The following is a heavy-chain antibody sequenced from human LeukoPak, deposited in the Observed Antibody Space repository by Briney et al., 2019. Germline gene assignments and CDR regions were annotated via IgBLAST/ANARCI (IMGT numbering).Heavy chain of an antibody. D-gene: IGHD6-13*01. CDR1: GYTFTSYD. CDR3: ARGPPAAGTGSDY. CDR2: MNPNSGNT. J-gene: IGHJ4*02. Sequence: ASVKVSCKASGYTFTSYDINWVRQATGQGLEWMGWMNPNSGNTGFAQKFQGRVTMTRNTSISTAYMERSSLRSEDTAVYYCARGPPAAGTGSDYWGEGTLVTVSS. V-gene: IGHV1-8*01.